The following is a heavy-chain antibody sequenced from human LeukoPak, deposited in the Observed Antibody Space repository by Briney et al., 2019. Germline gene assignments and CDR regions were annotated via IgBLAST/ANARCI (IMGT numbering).Heavy chain of an antibody. CDR3: ARDTYDSSGYYLDY. Sequence: QAGGSLRLSCAASGFTFSSYSMSWVRQAPGKGLEWVANIKQDGSEKYYVDSVKGRFTISRNNAKNSLYLQMNSLRAEDTAVYYCARDTYDSSGYYLDYWGQGTLVTVSS. J-gene: IGHJ4*02. V-gene: IGHV3-7*01. CDR1: GFTFSSYS. CDR2: IKQDGSEK. D-gene: IGHD3-22*01.